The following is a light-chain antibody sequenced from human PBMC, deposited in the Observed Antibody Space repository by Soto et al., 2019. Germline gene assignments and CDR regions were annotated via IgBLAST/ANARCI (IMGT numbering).Light chain of an antibody. CDR1: QSFSTW. CDR3: QQYNSNPLT. CDR2: KTS. J-gene: IGKJ4*01. Sequence: DIQMTQSPSTLSASVGDRVTITCRASQSFSTWLAWYQQKPGKAPNLLIYKTSILESGVPSRFSGSGSGTEFTLTISSLQPDDFATYYCQQYNSNPLTFGGGTKVEIE. V-gene: IGKV1-5*03.